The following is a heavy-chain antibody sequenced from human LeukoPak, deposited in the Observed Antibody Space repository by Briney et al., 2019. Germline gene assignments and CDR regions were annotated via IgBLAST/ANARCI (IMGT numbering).Heavy chain of an antibody. Sequence: SETLSLTCTVSGGSISSYYWSWIRQPPGKGLEWIGYIYYSGSTNYNPSLKSRVTISVDTSKNQFPLKLSSVTAADTAVYYCARATPPGYYDSSGYIDYWGQGTLVTVSS. V-gene: IGHV4-59*01. CDR1: GGSISSYY. J-gene: IGHJ4*02. CDR2: IYYSGST. CDR3: ARATPPGYYDSSGYIDY. D-gene: IGHD3-22*01.